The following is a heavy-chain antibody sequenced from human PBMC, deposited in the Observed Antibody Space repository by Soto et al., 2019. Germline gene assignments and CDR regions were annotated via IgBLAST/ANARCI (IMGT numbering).Heavy chain of an antibody. J-gene: IGHJ5*02. Sequence: SETLSLTCAVYGGSFSGYYWSWIRQPPGKGLEWIGEINHSGSTNYNPSLKRRVTISVDTSKNQFSLKLSSVTAADTAVYYCARATTSDVFRFDPWGQGTLVTVSS. CDR1: GGSFSGYY. CDR2: INHSGST. CDR3: ARATTSDVFRFDP. V-gene: IGHV4-34*01. D-gene: IGHD3-16*01.